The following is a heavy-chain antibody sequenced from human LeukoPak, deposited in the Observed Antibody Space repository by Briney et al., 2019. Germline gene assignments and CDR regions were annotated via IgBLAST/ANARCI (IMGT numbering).Heavy chain of an antibody. V-gene: IGHV1-18*01. Sequence: ASVKVSCKASGYTFTSYGISWVRQAPGQGLEWMGWIGAYNGNTNYAQKLQGRVTMTTDTSTSTAYMELRSLRSDDTAVYYCARDRGPDSSGWYYYYGMDVWGQGTTVTVSS. CDR3: ARDRGPDSSGWYYYYGMDV. CDR1: GYTFTSYG. CDR2: IGAYNGNT. J-gene: IGHJ6*02. D-gene: IGHD6-19*01.